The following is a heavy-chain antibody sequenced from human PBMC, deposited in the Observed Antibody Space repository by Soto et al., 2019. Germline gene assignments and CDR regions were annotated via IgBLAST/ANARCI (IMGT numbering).Heavy chain of an antibody. Sequence: GGSLRLSCVASGFTFGNAWMSWVRQAPGKGLEWVGRIKSKNDGGTMDYAAPVKGRFTISRDDSKNMLFLQMNSLRTEDTALYYCTTDRMGATGSYYWGQGAQVTVS. J-gene: IGHJ4*02. V-gene: IGHV3-15*01. D-gene: IGHD1-26*01. CDR3: TTDRMGATGSYY. CDR2: IKSKNDGGTM. CDR1: GFTFGNAW.